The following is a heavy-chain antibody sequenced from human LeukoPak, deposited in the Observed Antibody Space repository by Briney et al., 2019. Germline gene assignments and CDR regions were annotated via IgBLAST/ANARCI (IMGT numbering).Heavy chain of an antibody. D-gene: IGHD3-10*01. CDR2: INPNSGGT. CDR3: ARVYKLENYFDY. V-gene: IGHV1-2*06. Sequence: ASVKVSCKASGYTFTSYGISWVRQAPGQGLEWMGRINPNSGGTNYAQKFQGRVTMTRDTSISTAYMELSRLRSDDTAVYYCARVYKLENYFDYWGQGTLVTVSS. J-gene: IGHJ4*02. CDR1: GYTFTSYG.